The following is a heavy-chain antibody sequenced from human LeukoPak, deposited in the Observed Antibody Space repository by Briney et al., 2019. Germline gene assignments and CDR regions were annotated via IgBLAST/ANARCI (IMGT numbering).Heavy chain of an antibody. CDR1: GGSISSYY. CDR3: ASSGSGSYYTFDY. J-gene: IGHJ4*02. Sequence: AETLSLTCTVSGGSISSYYCSWIRQPPGKGLGWIGYIYYSGSTNYNPSLKSRVTISVDTSKNQFSLKLSSLTAADTAVYYCASSGSGSYYTFDYWGQGTLVTVSS. D-gene: IGHD3-10*01. CDR2: IYYSGST. V-gene: IGHV4-59*01.